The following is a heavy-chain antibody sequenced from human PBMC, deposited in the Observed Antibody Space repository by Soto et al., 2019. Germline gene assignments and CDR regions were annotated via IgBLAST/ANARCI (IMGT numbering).Heavy chain of an antibody. V-gene: IGHV1-69*06. D-gene: IGHD6-19*01. CDR1: GGTFSSYA. J-gene: IGHJ5*02. CDR3: ARGTQIAVAGLNWFDP. Sequence: EASVKVSCKASGGTFSSYAISWVRQAPGQGLEWMGGIIPIFGTANYAQKFQGRVTITADKSTSTAYMELSSLRSEDTAVYYCARGTQIAVAGLNWFDPWGQGTLVTVSS. CDR2: IIPIFGTA.